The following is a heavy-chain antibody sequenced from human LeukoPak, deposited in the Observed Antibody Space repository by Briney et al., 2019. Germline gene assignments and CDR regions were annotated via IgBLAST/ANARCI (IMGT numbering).Heavy chain of an antibody. CDR2: IYTSGNT. V-gene: IGHV4-4*07. D-gene: IGHD4-17*01. J-gene: IGHJ5*02. Sequence: SETLSLTCTVSGGSISIYYWSWIRQPAGEGLEWIGRIYTSGNTNYNPSLKTRVTISVDTSKNHFPLKLRSVHPAHPPVFFCARALKPYGDYLSRGNWLDPRRQGTLVTVSS. CDR1: GGSISIYY. CDR3: ARALKPYGDYLSRGNWLDP.